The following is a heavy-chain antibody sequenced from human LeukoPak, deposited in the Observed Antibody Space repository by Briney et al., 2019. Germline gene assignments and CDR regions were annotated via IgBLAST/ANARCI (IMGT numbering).Heavy chain of an antibody. V-gene: IGHV3-23*01. Sequence: GESLRLSCAASGFTFSSYAMSWVRQAPGKGLEWVSAISGSGGSTYYADSVKGRFTISRDNAKNSLYLQMNSLRAEDTAVYYCARDASIAAADDAFDIWGQGTMVTVSS. CDR1: GFTFSSYA. D-gene: IGHD6-13*01. CDR3: ARDASIAAADDAFDI. CDR2: ISGSGGST. J-gene: IGHJ3*02.